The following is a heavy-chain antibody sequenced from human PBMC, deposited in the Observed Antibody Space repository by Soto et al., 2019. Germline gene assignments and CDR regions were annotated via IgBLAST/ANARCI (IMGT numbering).Heavy chain of an antibody. Sequence: PGESLKISCKGSGYSFTSYWIGWVRQMPGKGLEWMGIIYTGDSDTRYSPSFQGQVTISADKSISTAYLQWSSLKASDTAMYYCARAEYSSWSYYYYYGMDVWGQGTTVTVSS. CDR1: GYSFTSYW. CDR2: IYTGDSDT. V-gene: IGHV5-51*01. J-gene: IGHJ6*02. D-gene: IGHD6-6*01. CDR3: ARAEYSSWSYYYYYGMDV.